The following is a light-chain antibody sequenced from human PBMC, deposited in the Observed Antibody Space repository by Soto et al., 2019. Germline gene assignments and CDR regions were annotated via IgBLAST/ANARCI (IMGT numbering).Light chain of an antibody. V-gene: IGKV3-11*01. Sequence: EIVLTQSPASLSVSPGERASLSCRASQSVSSYLAWYQQKPGQAPRLLIHDASNRATGIPARFSGSGSGTDFTLTISSLEPEDFAVYYCQQRSNWPPTWTFGQGTKVDIK. CDR1: QSVSSY. CDR3: QQRSNWPPTWT. CDR2: DAS. J-gene: IGKJ1*01.